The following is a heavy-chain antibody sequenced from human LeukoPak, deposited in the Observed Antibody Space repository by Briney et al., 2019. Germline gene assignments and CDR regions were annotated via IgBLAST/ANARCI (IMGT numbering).Heavy chain of an antibody. CDR3: AKDIGRGYDSGGGDY. V-gene: IGHV3-43*01. J-gene: IGHJ4*02. CDR1: GFTFDDYT. Sequence: GGSLRLSCTACGFTFDDYTMHWVRQAPGKGLEWVSLISWDGGSTYYADSVKGRFTISRDNSKNSLYLQMNSLRTEDTALYYCAKDIGRGYDSGGGDYWGQGTLVTVSS. CDR2: ISWDGGST. D-gene: IGHD5-12*01.